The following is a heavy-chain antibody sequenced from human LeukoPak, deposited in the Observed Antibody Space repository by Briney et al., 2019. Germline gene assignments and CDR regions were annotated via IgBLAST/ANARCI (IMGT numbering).Heavy chain of an antibody. CDR3: ARAGFAAPAWDY. CDR2: IYYSGST. V-gene: IGHV4-59*13. Sequence: SETLSLTCTVSGGSIGSYSWSWFRQPPGKGLEWIGYIYYSGSTNYNPSLKSRVTISVDTSKNQFSLKLSSVTAADTAVYYCARAGFAAPAWDYWGQGTLVTVSS. J-gene: IGHJ4*02. D-gene: IGHD3-16*01. CDR1: GGSIGSYS.